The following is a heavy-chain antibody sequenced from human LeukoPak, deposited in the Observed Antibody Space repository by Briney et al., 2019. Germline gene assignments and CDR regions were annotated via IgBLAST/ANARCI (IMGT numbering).Heavy chain of an antibody. CDR3: ARADCSSTSCSNWFDP. Sequence: GASVKVSCKASGYTFTSYDINWVRQATGQGLEWMGWMNPNSGNTGYAQKFQGRVTMTRNTSISTAYMELSSLRSEDTAVYYCARADCSSTSCSNWFDPWGQGNLVTVSS. D-gene: IGHD2-2*01. V-gene: IGHV1-8*01. J-gene: IGHJ5*02. CDR1: GYTFTSYD. CDR2: MNPNSGNT.